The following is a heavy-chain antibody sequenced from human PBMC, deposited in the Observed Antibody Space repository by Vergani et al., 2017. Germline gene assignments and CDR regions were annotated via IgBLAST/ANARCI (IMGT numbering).Heavy chain of an antibody. D-gene: IGHD2-15*01. J-gene: IGHJ6*02. Sequence: QVQLVQSGAEVKKPGASVKVSCKASGYTFTSYDINWVRQATGQGLEWMGWMNPNSGNTGYAQKFQGRVTMTRKTSISTAYMELSSLRSEDTAVYYCARGRHCSGGSCYFHYYGMDVWGQGTTVTVSS. CDR1: GYTFTSYD. V-gene: IGHV1-8*01. CDR2: MNPNSGNT. CDR3: ARGRHCSGGSCYFHYYGMDV.